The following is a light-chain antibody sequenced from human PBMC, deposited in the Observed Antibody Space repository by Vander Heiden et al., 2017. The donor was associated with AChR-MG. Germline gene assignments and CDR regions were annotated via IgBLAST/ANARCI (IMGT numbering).Light chain of an antibody. CDR1: QSISSW. V-gene: IGKV1-5*03. Sequence: DIQLTQSPSTLSASVGDRVTITCRASQSISSWLAWYQQKPGKAPKLLIYKAFSLESGVPSRLSGSGSGTEFTLPISSLQPDDFATYYCKQYNSYWTFGQGTQVEIK. CDR3: KQYNSYWT. CDR2: KAF. J-gene: IGKJ1*01.